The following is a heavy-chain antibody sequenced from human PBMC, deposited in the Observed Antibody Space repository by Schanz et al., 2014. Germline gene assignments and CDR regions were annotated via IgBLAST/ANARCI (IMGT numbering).Heavy chain of an antibody. CDR1: GFTFSSYC. V-gene: IGHV3-21*01. J-gene: IGHJ4*02. CDR3: ARDSGSHYLVDY. D-gene: IGHD1-26*01. CDR2: VSASGGGP. Sequence: EVQLVESGGGLVKPGGSLRLSCAASGFTFSSYCINWVRQAPGKGLEWVSLVSASGGGPFYADSVKGRFTISRDNAKNSLYLQMNSLRAEDTAVYYCARDSGSHYLVDYWGQGTLVTVSS.